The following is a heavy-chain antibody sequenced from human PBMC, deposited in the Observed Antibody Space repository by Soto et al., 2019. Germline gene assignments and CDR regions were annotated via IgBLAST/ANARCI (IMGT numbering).Heavy chain of an antibody. CDR1: GFTFSSYG. V-gene: IGHV3-30*03. CDR2: ISYDGSNK. Sequence: GGSLRLSCAASGFTFSSYGMHWVRQAPGKGLEWVAVISYDGSNKYYVDSVKGRFTISRDNANHSLYLQMNSLRAEDTAVYYCARDRGPPRYLYYGMDVWGQGTTVTVSS. CDR3: ARDRGPPRYLYYGMDV. D-gene: IGHD3-10*01. J-gene: IGHJ6*02.